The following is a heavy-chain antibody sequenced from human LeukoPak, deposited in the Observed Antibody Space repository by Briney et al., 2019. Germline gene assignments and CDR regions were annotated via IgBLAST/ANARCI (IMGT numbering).Heavy chain of an antibody. CDR3: ARDTPPQ. V-gene: IGHV4-59*01. Sequence: SETLSLTCTVSGGSISSYYWSWIRQPPGKGLEWIGYIYYSGSTNYNPSLKSRVTISLDRSRNQSSLKLTSVTAADSAVYFCARDTPPQWGQGTLVTVSS. J-gene: IGHJ4*02. CDR1: GGSISSYY. CDR2: IYYSGST.